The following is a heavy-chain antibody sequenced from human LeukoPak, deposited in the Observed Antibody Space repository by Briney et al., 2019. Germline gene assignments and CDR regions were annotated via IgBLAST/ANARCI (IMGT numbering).Heavy chain of an antibody. Sequence: SETLSLTCAVYGGSFSGYYWSWIRQPPGKGLEWIGEINHSGSTNYNPSLKSRVTISVDTSKNQFSLKLSSVPAEDTAVYYCARRYYDFWSGYYPTQYYFDYWGQGTLVTVSS. CDR2: INHSGST. V-gene: IGHV4-34*01. CDR1: GGSFSGYY. D-gene: IGHD3-3*01. J-gene: IGHJ4*02. CDR3: ARRYYDFWSGYYPTQYYFDY.